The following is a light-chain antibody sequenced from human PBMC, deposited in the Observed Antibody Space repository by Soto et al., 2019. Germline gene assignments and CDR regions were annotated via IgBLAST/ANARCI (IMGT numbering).Light chain of an antibody. V-gene: IGLV1-44*01. Sequence: QSVLTQPPSASGTPGQRVTISCSGSSSNIGTNTVSWYQHLPGTAPQLLIYNNNQRPSGVPDRFSGSKSGTSDSLAISGLQSEDEADYYCAAWDDSLSGHFVFGTGTKVTVL. J-gene: IGLJ1*01. CDR1: SSNIGTNT. CDR3: AAWDDSLSGHFV. CDR2: NNN.